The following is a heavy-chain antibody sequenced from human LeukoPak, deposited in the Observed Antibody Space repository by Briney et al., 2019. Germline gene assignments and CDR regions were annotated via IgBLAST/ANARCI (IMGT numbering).Heavy chain of an antibody. V-gene: IGHV3-48*03. J-gene: IGHJ4*02. CDR2: ISSSGSII. CDR3: ASQPRRSSSPVWFDY. Sequence: PGGSLRLSCAASGFIFSSYEMNWVRQAPGKGLEWVSYISSSGSIIYYADSVQGRFTISRDNAKNSLYLQMNSLRAEDTAVYYCASQPRRSSSPVWFDYWGQGTLVTVSS. D-gene: IGHD5-18*01. CDR1: GFIFSSYE.